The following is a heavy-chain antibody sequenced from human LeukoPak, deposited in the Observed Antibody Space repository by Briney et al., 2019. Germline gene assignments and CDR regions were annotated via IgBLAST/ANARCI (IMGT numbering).Heavy chain of an antibody. CDR1: GGTFSSYA. V-gene: IGHV1-69*05. Sequence: ASVKVSCKASGGTFSSYAISWVRQAPGQGLEWMGGIIPIFGTANYAQKFQGRVTITTDESTSTAYMELSSLRSEDTAVYYCARVTQLLYPYYYYYMDVWGKGTTVTVSS. D-gene: IGHD2-2*02. CDR3: ARVTQLLYPYYYYYMDV. CDR2: IIPIFGTA. J-gene: IGHJ6*03.